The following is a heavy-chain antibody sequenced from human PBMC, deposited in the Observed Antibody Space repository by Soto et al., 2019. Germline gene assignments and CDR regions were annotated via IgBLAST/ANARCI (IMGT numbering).Heavy chain of an antibody. CDR2: IYTSGST. J-gene: IGHJ5*02. CDR1: GGSISSYY. V-gene: IGHV4-4*07. CDR3: ARDPRPVNGTTTRHRIDNWFDP. Sequence: TETLSLTCTVSGGSISSYYWSWIRQPAGKGLEWIGRIYTSGSTNYNPSLKSRVTMSVDTSKNQFSLKLSSVTAADTAVYYCARDPRPVNGTTTRHRIDNWFDPWGQGTLVTVSS. D-gene: IGHD1-7*01.